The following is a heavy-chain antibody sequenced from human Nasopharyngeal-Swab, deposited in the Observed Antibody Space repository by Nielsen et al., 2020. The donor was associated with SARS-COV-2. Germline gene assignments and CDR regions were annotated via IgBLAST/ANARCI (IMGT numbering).Heavy chain of an antibody. V-gene: IGHV3-23*01. CDR2: ISGSGGST. J-gene: IGHJ4*02. CDR1: GFTFSSYA. CDR3: AKDFETYCSGGSCGVFDD. D-gene: IGHD2-15*01. Sequence: GESLKISCAASGFTFSSYAMSWVRQAPGKELEWVSAISGSGGSTYYADSVKGRFTISRDNSKNTLYLQMNSLRAEDTAVYYCAKDFETYCSGGSCGVFDDWGQGTLVTVSS.